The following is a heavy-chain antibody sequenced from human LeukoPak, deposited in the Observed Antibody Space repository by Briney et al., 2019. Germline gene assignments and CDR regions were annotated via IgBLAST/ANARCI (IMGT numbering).Heavy chain of an antibody. J-gene: IGHJ4*02. CDR1: GYTFTSYY. Sequence: ASVKVSCKASGYTFTSYYMPWVRQAPGQGLEWMGIINPSGGSTSYAQKFQGRVTMTRDTSTSTVYMELSSLRSEDTAVYYCARAPGYCSGGSCYSALDYWGQGTLVTVSS. CDR2: INPSGGST. V-gene: IGHV1-46*01. D-gene: IGHD2-15*01. CDR3: ARAPGYCSGGSCYSALDY.